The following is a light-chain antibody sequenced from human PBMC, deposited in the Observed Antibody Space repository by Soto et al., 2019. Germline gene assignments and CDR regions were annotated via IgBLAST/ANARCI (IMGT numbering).Light chain of an antibody. V-gene: IGKV3-11*01. J-gene: IGKJ1*01. CDR2: GAS. Sequence: EIVVTQSPATLSLSPGERATLSCRASQSVSSNLAWYQHKPGQVPRLLIYGASNRATGIPARFSGSGSGTDFTLTISSLEPEDFAVYYCQQRYSWLRAFGQGTKVDIK. CDR3: QQRYSWLRA. CDR1: QSVSSN.